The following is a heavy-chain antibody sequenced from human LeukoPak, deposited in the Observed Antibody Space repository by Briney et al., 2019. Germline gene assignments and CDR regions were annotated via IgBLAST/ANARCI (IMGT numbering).Heavy chain of an antibody. J-gene: IGHJ4*02. CDR1: GFTFSSYE. CDR3: AKAARSDSTDY. D-gene: IGHD2-21*02. Sequence: GGSLRLSCAASGFTFSSYEMNWARQAPGKGLEWVSYISSSGSTIYYADSVKGRFTISRDNAKNSLYLQMNSLRAEDTAVYYCAKAARSDSTDYWGQGTLVTVSS. V-gene: IGHV3-48*03. CDR2: ISSSGSTI.